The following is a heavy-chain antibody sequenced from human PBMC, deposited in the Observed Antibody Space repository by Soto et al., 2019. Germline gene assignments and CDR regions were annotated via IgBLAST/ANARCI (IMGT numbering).Heavy chain of an antibody. V-gene: IGHV3-7*01. CDR1: GFTLSRYW. CDR3: ERELLTTVGFDY. CDR2: IKQDGSEK. Sequence: GSLRLSCAASGFTLSRYWMSWVRQAPGKGVEGVANIKQDGSEKYYVDSVKGRFTIYRDNAKNSLYLQMNSLRAEDTDVYYCERELLTTVGFDYWGQGTLVTVSS. J-gene: IGHJ4*02. D-gene: IGHD4-17*01.